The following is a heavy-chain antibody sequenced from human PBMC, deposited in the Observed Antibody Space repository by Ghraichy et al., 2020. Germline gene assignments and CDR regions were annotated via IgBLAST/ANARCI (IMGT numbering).Heavy chain of an antibody. Sequence: ETLSLTCAASGFTFSNYVMSWVRQAPGKGLEWVSGISGSGGSTYYADSVKGRFTISRDNSKNTLYLQMNSLRAEDTAVYYFSKSYGYHAYYYYYYVDVWGKGTTVTVSS. CDR3: SKSYGYHAYYYYYYVDV. CDR1: GFTFSNYV. V-gene: IGHV3-23*01. J-gene: IGHJ6*03. D-gene: IGHD5-12*01. CDR2: ISGSGGST.